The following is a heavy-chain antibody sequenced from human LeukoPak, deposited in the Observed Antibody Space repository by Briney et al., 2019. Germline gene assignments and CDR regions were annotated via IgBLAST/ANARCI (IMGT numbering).Heavy chain of an antibody. J-gene: IGHJ5*02. CDR2: ISGSGGST. CDR3: AKAPQQLVRSVWFDP. V-gene: IGHV3-23*01. Sequence: PGGSLRLSCAASGFTFSSYAMSRVRQAPGKGLEWVSAISGSGGSTYYTDSVKGRFTISRDNSKNTLYLQMNSLRAEDTAVYYCAKAPQQLVRSVWFDPWGQGTLVTVSS. D-gene: IGHD6-13*01. CDR1: GFTFSSYA.